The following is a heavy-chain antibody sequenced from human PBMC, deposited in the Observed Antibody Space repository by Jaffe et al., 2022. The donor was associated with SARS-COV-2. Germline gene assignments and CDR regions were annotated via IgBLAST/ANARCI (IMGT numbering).Heavy chain of an antibody. Sequence: EVQLVDSGGGLVQPGGSLRLSCAASGFRFSDYSMNWVRQAPGKGLEWISYISSSGSGIYYADSVKGRFTISRDNAKNSLYLHLNSLRAEDTGVYYCARYHGGNSFDYWGQGSLVTVSS. D-gene: IGHD2-2*01. CDR1: GFRFSDYS. V-gene: IGHV3-48*01. J-gene: IGHJ4*02. CDR2: ISSSGSGI. CDR3: ARYHGGNSFDY.